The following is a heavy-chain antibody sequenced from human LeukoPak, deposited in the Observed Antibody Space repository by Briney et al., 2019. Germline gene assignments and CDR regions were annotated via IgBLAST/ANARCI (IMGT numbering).Heavy chain of an antibody. CDR1: GGSISSYY. V-gene: IGHV4-59*08. J-gene: IGHJ6*02. CDR3: ARQARGAAASMDV. Sequence: SETLSLTCTVSGGSISSYYWSWIRQPPGKGLEWIGYIYYSGSTNYYPSLKSRVTISVDTSKNQFSLKLSSVTAADTAVYYCARQARGAAASMDVWGQGTTVTVSS. CDR2: IYYSGST. D-gene: IGHD6-13*01.